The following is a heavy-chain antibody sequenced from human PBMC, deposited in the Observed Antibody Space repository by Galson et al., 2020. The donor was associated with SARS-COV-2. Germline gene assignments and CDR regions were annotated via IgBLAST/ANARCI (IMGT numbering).Heavy chain of an antibody. V-gene: IGHV3-30-3*01. D-gene: IGHD3-22*01. CDR2: ISYDGSNK. CDR3: ARDWNYYDSSGLDY. Sequence: TGGSLRLSCAASGFTFSSYAMHWVRQAPGKGLEWVAVISYDGSNKYYADSVKGRFTISRDNSKNTLYLQMNSLRAEDTAVYYCARDWNYYDSSGLDYWGQGTLVTVSS. J-gene: IGHJ4*02. CDR1: GFTFSSYA.